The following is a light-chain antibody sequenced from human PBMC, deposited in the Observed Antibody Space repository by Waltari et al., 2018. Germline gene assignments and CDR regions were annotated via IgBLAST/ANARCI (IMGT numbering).Light chain of an antibody. V-gene: IGKV3-15*01. CDR1: QSVSSS. CDR3: QQYNNWPWT. CDR2: GAS. J-gene: IGKJ1*01. Sequence: EIVRTQSPATLSVSPGERATLSCRASQSVSSSVAWYQQKPGQAPRLLIFGASTRATGIPARFSGSGSGTEFTLTISSLQSEDFAVYYCQQYNNWPWTFGQGTKVEIK.